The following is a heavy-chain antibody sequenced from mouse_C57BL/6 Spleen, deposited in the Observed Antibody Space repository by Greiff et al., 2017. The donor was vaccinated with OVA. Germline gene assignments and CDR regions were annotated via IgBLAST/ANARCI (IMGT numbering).Heavy chain of an antibody. J-gene: IGHJ1*03. V-gene: IGHV5-4*01. CDR2: ISDGGSYT. CDR1: GFTFSSYA. D-gene: IGHD1-1*01. CDR3: ARDRPLTTVVATRYFDV. Sequence: EVMLVESGGGLVKPGGSLKLSCAASGFTFSSYAMSWVRQTPEKRLEWVATISDGGSYTYYPDNVKGRFTISRDNAKNNLYLQMSHLKSEDTAMYYCARDRPLTTVVATRYFDVWGTGTTVTVSS.